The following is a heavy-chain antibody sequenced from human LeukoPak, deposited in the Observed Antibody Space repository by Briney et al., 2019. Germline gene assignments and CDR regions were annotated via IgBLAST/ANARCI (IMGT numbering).Heavy chain of an antibody. CDR3: ARDRGDGYDAFDI. CDR1: GFTFSSYG. CDR2: IRYDGSNK. J-gene: IGHJ3*02. Sequence: GGSLRLSCTASGFTFSSYGMHWVRQAPGKGLEWVTFIRYDGSNKYYADSVKGRFTISRDNSKNTLYLQMNSLRAEDTAVYYCARDRGDGYDAFDIWGQGTMVTVSS. D-gene: IGHD5-24*01. V-gene: IGHV3-30*02.